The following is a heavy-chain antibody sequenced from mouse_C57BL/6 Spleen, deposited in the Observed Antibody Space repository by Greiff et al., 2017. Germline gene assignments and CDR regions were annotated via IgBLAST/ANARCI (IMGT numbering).Heavy chain of an antibody. CDR1: GFTFSSYG. CDR3: ARKAMDY. CDR2: ISSGGSYT. J-gene: IGHJ4*01. V-gene: IGHV5-6*02. Sequence: DVMLVESGGDLVKPGGSLKLSCAASGFTFSSYGMSWVRQTPDKRLEWVATISSGGSYTYYPDSVKGRFTISRDNAKNTLYLQMSGLKSEDTAMYYCARKAMDYWGQGTSVTVSS.